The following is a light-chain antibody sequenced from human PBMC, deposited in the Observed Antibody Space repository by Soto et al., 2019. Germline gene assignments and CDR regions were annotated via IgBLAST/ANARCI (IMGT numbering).Light chain of an antibody. J-gene: IGKJ1*01. V-gene: IGKV3-20*01. CDR3: QQYGGSPWT. CDR2: GAS. Sequence: EIVLTQSPGTLSLSPGERETHSCRASQSVSNSYLAWYQQNPGQAPRLLIYGASSRATGIPDRSSGSGSGTDFALTISRLEPEDFAVYHCQQYGGSPWTFGQGTKV. CDR1: QSVSNSY.